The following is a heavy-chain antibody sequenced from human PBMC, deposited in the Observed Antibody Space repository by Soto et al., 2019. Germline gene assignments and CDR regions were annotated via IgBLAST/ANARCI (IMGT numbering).Heavy chain of an antibody. CDR1: GYIFTSYG. J-gene: IGHJ5*02. CDR2: ISAYNGNT. D-gene: IGHD6-19*01. Sequence: ASVKVSCKASGYIFTSYGISWVRQAPGQGLEWMGWISAYNGNTNYAQKLQGRVTMTTDTSTSTAYMELRSLRSDDTAVYYSASLRAVAGSNWFDPWGQGTLVTVSS. V-gene: IGHV1-18*01. CDR3: ASLRAVAGSNWFDP.